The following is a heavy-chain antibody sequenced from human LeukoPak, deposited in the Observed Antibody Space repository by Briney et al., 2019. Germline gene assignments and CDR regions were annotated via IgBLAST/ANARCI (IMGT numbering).Heavy chain of an antibody. CDR1: GYTLTELS. V-gene: IGHV1-24*01. Sequence: ASVKVSCKVSGYTLTELSMHWVRQAPGKGLEWMGGFDPEDGETIYAQKFQGRVTMTEDTSTDTAYMELSSLRSEDTAVYYCATSPRFRGYSGYVRLGLDYWGQGTLVTVSS. CDR2: FDPEDGET. J-gene: IGHJ4*02. D-gene: IGHD5-12*01. CDR3: ATSPRFRGYSGYVRLGLDY.